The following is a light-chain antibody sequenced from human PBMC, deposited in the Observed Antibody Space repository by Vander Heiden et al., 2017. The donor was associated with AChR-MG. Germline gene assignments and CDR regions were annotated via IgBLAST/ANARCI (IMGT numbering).Light chain of an antibody. CDR3: QSYDSSLSGPV. J-gene: IGLJ1*01. CDR2: GNS. CDR1: SANIGAGYD. Sequence: SVLTQQPSVSGAPGQRVTISCTGSSANIGAGYDVHWYQQLPGTAPKLLIYGNSNRPSGVPDRFSGSKSGTSASLAITELQAEDEADYYCQSYDSSLSGPVFGTGTKVTVL. V-gene: IGLV1-40*01.